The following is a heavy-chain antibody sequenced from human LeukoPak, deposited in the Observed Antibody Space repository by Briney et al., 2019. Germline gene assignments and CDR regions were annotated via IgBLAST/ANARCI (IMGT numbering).Heavy chain of an antibody. D-gene: IGHD6-13*01. CDR2: INHSGST. CDR1: GGSVSGFY. Sequence: SETLSLSCAGYGGSVSGFYCSWIHQLPGKGLQWIGEINHSGSTNYNPSLKSRVTISVDTSKNQFSLKLSSVTAADTAVYYCARGRYSSSWYGYWGQGTLVTVSS. J-gene: IGHJ4*02. CDR3: ARGRYSSSWYGY. V-gene: IGHV4-34*01.